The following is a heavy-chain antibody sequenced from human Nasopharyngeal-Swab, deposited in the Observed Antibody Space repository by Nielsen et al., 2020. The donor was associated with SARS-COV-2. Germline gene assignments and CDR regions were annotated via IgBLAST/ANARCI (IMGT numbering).Heavy chain of an antibody. D-gene: IGHD3-3*02. CDR3: ARVALGDNWFDP. J-gene: IGHJ5*02. CDR1: GGSISSSNW. CDR2: IYHSGST. Sequence: SETLSLTRAVSGGSISSSNWWSWVRQPPGKGLEWIGEIYHSGSTNYNSSLKSRVTISEDKSKNQFSLKLSSVTAADTAVYYCARVALGDNWFDPWGQGTLVTVSS. V-gene: IGHV4-4*02.